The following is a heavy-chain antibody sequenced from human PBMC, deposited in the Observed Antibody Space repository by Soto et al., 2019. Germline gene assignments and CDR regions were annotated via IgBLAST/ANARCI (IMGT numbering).Heavy chain of an antibody. J-gene: IGHJ6*02. CDR1: GFTVSSNY. Sequence: ETLRLSCAASGFTVSSNYMSWVRQAPGKGLEWVSVIYSGGSTYYADSVKGRFTISRDNSKNTLYLQMNSLRAEDTAVYYCARDLRYCSSTSCLYGMDVWGQGTTVTVSS. V-gene: IGHV3-53*01. CDR3: ARDLRYCSSTSCLYGMDV. D-gene: IGHD2-2*01. CDR2: IYSGGST.